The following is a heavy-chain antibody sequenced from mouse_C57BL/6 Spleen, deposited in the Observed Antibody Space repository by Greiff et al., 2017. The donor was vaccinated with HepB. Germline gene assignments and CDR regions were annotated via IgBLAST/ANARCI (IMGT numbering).Heavy chain of an antibody. D-gene: IGHD2-1*01. CDR1: GYTFTSYW. V-gene: IGHV1-69*01. CDR3: ARYSGNYVLFDY. Sequence: VQLQQPGAELVMPGASVKLSCKASGYTFTSYWMHWVKQRPGQGLEWIGEIAPSDSYTNYNQKFKGKSTLTVDKSSSTAYMQLSSLTSEDSAVYYWARYSGNYVLFDYWGQGTTLTVSS. CDR2: IAPSDSYT. J-gene: IGHJ2*01.